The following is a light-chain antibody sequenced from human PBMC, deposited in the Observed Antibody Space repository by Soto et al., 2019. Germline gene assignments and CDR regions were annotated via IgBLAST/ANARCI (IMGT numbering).Light chain of an antibody. CDR1: QSVNSY. J-gene: IGKJ5*01. CDR3: QHRSNWPPG. Sequence: EIVLTQSPATLSWSPGERATLSFMASQSVNSYLAWYQQKPGQVPRLLIYDTSNRATGIPARFSGSGSGTDFTLTISSLAPEDFAVYYCQHRSNWPPGFGQGTRLEIK. CDR2: DTS. V-gene: IGKV3-11*01.